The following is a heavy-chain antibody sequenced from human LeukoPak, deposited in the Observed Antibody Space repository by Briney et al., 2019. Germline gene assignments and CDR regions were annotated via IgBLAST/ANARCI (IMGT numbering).Heavy chain of an antibody. J-gene: IGHJ4*02. V-gene: IGHV1-69*02. Sequence: SVKVSCKASGGTFSRYTISWVRQAPGQGLEWMGRIIPILGIANYAQKFQGRVTITADKSTSTAYMELSSLRSEDTAVYYCARNYDSSGKGLDYWGQGTLVTVSS. D-gene: IGHD3-22*01. CDR3: ARNYDSSGKGLDY. CDR2: IIPILGIA. CDR1: GGTFSRYT.